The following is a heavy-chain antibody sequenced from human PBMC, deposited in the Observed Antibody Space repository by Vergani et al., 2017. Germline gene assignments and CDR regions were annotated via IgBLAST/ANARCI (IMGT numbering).Heavy chain of an antibody. V-gene: IGHV3-23*01. Sequence: EVQLLESGGRLVQPGGSLRLSCVASGFAFSRYAMSWVRQAPGKGLEWVSGLTASGSGISYADSVRGRFTISRDNSKNTLFLQMDSLRAEDTAVYYCARELWFGEYTPLGYWGQGTLVTVSS. CDR2: LTASGSGI. CDR3: ARELWFGEYTPLGY. CDR1: GFAFSRYA. J-gene: IGHJ4*02. D-gene: IGHD3-10*01.